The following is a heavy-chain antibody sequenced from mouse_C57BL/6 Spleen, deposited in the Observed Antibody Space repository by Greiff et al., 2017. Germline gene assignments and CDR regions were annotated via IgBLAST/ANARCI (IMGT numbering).Heavy chain of an antibody. V-gene: IGHV3-6*01. CDR2: ISYDGSN. CDR1: GYSITSGYY. Sequence: DVKLQESGPGLVKPSQSLSLTCSVTGYSITSGYYWNWIRQFPGNKLEWMGYISYDGSNNYNPSLKNRISITRDTSKNQFFLKLNSVTTEDTATYYCARGLRRFDYWGQGTTLTVSS. CDR3: ARGLRRFDY. D-gene: IGHD2-4*01. J-gene: IGHJ2*01.